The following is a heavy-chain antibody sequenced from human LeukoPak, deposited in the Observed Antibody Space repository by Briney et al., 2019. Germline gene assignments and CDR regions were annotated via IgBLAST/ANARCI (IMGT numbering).Heavy chain of an antibody. D-gene: IGHD5-24*01. CDR1: GYTFTGYY. CDR2: INPNSGGT. Sequence: ASVKVSCKASGYTFTGYYMHWVRQAPGQGLEWMGWINPNSGGTNYAQKFQGRVTMTRDTSISTAYMELSRLRSDDTAVYYCARVISYRGDGYNWGAFDIWGQGTMVTVSS. J-gene: IGHJ3*02. V-gene: IGHV1-2*02. CDR3: ARVISYRGDGYNWGAFDI.